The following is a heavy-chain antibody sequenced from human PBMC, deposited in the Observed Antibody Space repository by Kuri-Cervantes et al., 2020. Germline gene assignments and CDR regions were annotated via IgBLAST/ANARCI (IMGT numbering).Heavy chain of an antibody. J-gene: IGHJ4*02. CDR2: IRSKAYGGTT. V-gene: IGHV3-49*04. CDR1: GFTFGDYA. CDR3: TRRGYSSGWPFDY. Sequence: GESLKISCTASGFTFGDYAMSWVRQAPGKGLEWVGFIRSKAYGGTTEYAASVKGRFTISRDDSKSIAYLQMNSLKTEDTAVYYCTRRGYSSGWPFDYWGQGTLVTVSS. D-gene: IGHD6-19*01.